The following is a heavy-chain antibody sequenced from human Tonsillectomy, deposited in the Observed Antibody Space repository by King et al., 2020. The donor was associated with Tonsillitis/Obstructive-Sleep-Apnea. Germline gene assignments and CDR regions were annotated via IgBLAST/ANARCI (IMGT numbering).Heavy chain of an antibody. CDR1: GDTFTSYY. Sequence: QLVQSGADVKKPGASGKVSCKASGDTFTSYYIHWVRQAPGQGPEWMGIINPSGGSPSYAQKCQGRVTMTRDTSTSTVYMELSSLRSEESAVYYCARDGSVATRPLDYWGQGTLVTVSS. D-gene: IGHD6-6*01. J-gene: IGHJ4*02. CDR2: INPSGGSP. V-gene: IGHV1-46*01. CDR3: ARDGSVATRPLDY.